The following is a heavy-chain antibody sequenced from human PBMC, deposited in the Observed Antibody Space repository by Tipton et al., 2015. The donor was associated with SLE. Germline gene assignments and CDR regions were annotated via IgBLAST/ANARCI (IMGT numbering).Heavy chain of an antibody. CDR3: ARLSPLWFGEYTEY. CDR1: GDSITNSNYN. Sequence: TLSLTCTVSGDSITNSNYNWGWIRQSPGKGLEWIGSISYSGDTNYNPSLESRVTMSMDTSKNEFSLNLRSVTATDTAVYYCARLSPLWFGEYTEYWGQGTLVTVTS. D-gene: IGHD3-10*01. J-gene: IGHJ4*02. V-gene: IGHV4-39*01. CDR2: ISYSGDT.